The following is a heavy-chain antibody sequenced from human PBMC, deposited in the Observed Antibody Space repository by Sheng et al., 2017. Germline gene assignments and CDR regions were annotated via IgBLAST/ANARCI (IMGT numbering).Heavy chain of an antibody. CDR3: AKDLAFGGVIVDTPYYYYGMDV. Sequence: QVQLVESGGGVVQPGRSLRLSCAASGFTFSSYGMHWVRQAPGKGLEWVAVISYDGSNKYYADSVKGRFTISRDNSKNTLYLQMNSLRAEDTAVYYCAKDLAFGGVIVDTPYYYYGMDVWGQGTTVTVSS. V-gene: IGHV3-30*18. CDR1: GFTFSSYG. D-gene: IGHD3-16*02. J-gene: IGHJ6*02. CDR2: ISYDGSNK.